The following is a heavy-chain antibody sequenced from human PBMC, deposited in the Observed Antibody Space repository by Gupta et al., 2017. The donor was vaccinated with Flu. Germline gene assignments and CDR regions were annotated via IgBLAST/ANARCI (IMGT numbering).Heavy chain of an antibody. V-gene: IGHV1-69*01. CDR3: ARQMVSATVYFYYGMDV. D-gene: IGHD2-8*01. J-gene: IGHJ6*02. CDR1: GGTFSDYV. Sequence: QVQLVQSGAEVKKAGSSVKVSCKASGGTFSDYVISWVRQAPGQGLEWMGGIIPYFSTANYAQKCQGRVTITADESTSTADMELNSLRYEETAVYYCARQMVSATVYFYYGMDVWGQGTTVTVSS. CDR2: IIPYFSTA.